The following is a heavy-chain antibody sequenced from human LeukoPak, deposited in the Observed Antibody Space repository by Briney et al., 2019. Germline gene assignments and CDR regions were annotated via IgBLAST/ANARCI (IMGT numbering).Heavy chain of an antibody. CDR2: IIPIFGTA. D-gene: IGHD2/OR15-2a*01. V-gene: IGHV1-69*05. CDR3: ASLSMSPDYYYYYMDV. CDR1: GYTFTGYY. Sequence: SVKVSCKASGYTFTGYYMHWVRQAPGQGLEWMGGIIPIFGTANYAQKFQGRVTITTDESTSTAYMELSSLRSEDTAVYYCASLSMSPDYYYYYMDVRGKGTTVTVSS. J-gene: IGHJ6*03.